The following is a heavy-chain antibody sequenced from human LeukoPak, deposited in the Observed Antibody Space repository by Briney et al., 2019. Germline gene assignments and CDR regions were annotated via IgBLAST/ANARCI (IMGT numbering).Heavy chain of an antibody. D-gene: IGHD1-26*01. CDR3: ARAGDSGNLA. J-gene: IGHJ5*02. V-gene: IGHV1-2*02. CDR2: INPNSGGT. CDR1: GYTFTGYY. Sequence: ASVKVSCKASGYTFTGYYMHWVRQAPGQGLEWMGWINPNSGGTNYAQDFHGRVTMTRDTSISTAYMELSRLRSDDTAGYYCARAGDSGNLAWGRGTLVTVSS.